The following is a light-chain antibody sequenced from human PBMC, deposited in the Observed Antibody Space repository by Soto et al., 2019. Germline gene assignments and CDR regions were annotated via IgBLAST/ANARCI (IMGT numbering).Light chain of an antibody. CDR3: QQYDNLPPYS. V-gene: IGKV1-33*01. CDR1: QDISNY. CDR2: DAS. J-gene: IGKJ2*01. Sequence: DIQMTQSPSSLSASVGDRVTITCQASQDISNYLNWYQQKPGKAPQLLIYDASNLETGVPSRFSGSASGTDFTFTISILQPEDIATYYCQQYDNLPPYSFGQGTKLEIK.